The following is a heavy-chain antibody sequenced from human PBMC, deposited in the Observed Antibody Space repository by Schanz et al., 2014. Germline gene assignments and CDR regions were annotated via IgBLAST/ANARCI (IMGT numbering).Heavy chain of an antibody. J-gene: IGHJ4*01. CDR3: ARGRGFYDY. V-gene: IGHV1-69*04. D-gene: IGHD3-10*01. CDR1: GYAFTTYG. Sequence: QVQLVQSGAEVKKPGASVRVSCKVSGYAFTTYGISWVRQAPGQGLEWMGKIIPVLNIATYAQRFQGRVSITADTSTNTAYMELSSLRSEATAVHYCARGRGFYDYWGQGTLVNDSS. CDR2: IIPVLNIA.